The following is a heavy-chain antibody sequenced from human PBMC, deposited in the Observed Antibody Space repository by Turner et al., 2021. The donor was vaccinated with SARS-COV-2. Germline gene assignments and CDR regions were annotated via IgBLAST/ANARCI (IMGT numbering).Heavy chain of an antibody. D-gene: IGHD3-22*01. J-gene: IGHJ6*02. CDR3: AGEEVVFRASHTLYYYGMDV. V-gene: IGHV4-39*01. CDR2: IYYSGST. CDR1: GGSISSSSYY. Sequence: QLQLQESGPGLVKPSETLSLSCTFSGGSISSSSYYWGWIRQPTGKGLEWIGGIYYSGSTYYNPSLRSRVTISVDTSKNQFSLKLSSVTAADTAVYYCAGEEVVFRASHTLYYYGMDVWSQGTTVTVSS.